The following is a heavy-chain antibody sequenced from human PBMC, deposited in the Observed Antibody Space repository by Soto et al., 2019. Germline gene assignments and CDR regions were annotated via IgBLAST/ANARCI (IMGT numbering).Heavy chain of an antibody. D-gene: IGHD2-15*01. CDR1: GFTFSSYA. CDR2: ISGSGGST. CDR3: AKAQIVVVVAAPSNWFGP. J-gene: IGHJ5*02. V-gene: IGHV3-23*01. Sequence: PGGCLRLSCAAAGFTFSSYAMSGFRQATGKGLEWVSAISGSGGSTYYADSVKGRFTISRDNSKNTLYLQMNSLRAEDTAVYYFAKAQIVVVVAAPSNWFGPWGQGSLVPVS.